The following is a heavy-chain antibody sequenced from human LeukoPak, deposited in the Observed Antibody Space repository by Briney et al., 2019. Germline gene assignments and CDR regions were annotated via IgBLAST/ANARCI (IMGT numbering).Heavy chain of an antibody. J-gene: IGHJ5*02. CDR2: ISSSSSYI. CDR3: ARDRLAYCSSTSCYSRYNWFDP. D-gene: IGHD2-2*01. CDR1: GFTFSSYS. V-gene: IGHV3-21*01. Sequence: GGSLRLSCAASGFTFSSYSMNWVRQAPGKGLEWVSSISSSSSYIYYADSVKSRFTISRDNAKNSLYLQMNSLRAEDTAVYYCARDRLAYCSSTSCYSRYNWFDPWGQGTLVTVSS.